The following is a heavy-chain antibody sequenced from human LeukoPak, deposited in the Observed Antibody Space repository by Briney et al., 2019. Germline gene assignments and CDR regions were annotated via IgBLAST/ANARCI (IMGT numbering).Heavy chain of an antibody. D-gene: IGHD5-18*01. Sequence: SETLSLTCAVYGGSFSGYYWSWIRQPPGKGLEWIGEINHSGSTNYNPSLKSRVTISVDTSKNQFSLKLSSVTAADTAVYYCARTVDTAMEYYFDYWGQGTLVTVSS. V-gene: IGHV4-34*01. J-gene: IGHJ4*02. CDR2: INHSGST. CDR3: ARTVDTAMEYYFDY. CDR1: GGSFSGYY.